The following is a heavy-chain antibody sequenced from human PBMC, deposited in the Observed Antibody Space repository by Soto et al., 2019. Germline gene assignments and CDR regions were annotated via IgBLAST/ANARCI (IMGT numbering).Heavy chain of an antibody. CDR2: IYYSGST. Sequence: SETLSLTCTVSGGSISSGGYYWSWIRQHPGKGLEWIGYIYYSGSTYYNPSLKSRVTISVDTSKNQFSLKLSSVTAADTAVYYCARGTTVTPGYWGQGTLVTVSS. CDR3: ARGTTVTPGY. CDR1: GGSISSGGYY. V-gene: IGHV4-31*03. J-gene: IGHJ4*02. D-gene: IGHD4-17*01.